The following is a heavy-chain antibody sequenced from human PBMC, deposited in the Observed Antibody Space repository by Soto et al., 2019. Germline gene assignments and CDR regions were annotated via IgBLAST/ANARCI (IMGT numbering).Heavy chain of an antibody. D-gene: IGHD6-19*01. CDR1: VDSISMCY. J-gene: IGHJ4*02. Sequence: SETLSITCTVSVDSISMCYLSWIRQPAVKGLEWIGGIYSSGSTNYNPSLKSRVIMSFDTSKNQFSLKLSSVTAADTAVYFCARVGSGSYFDNWGQGTLVTVSS. CDR2: IYSSGST. CDR3: ARVGSGSYFDN. V-gene: IGHV4-4*07.